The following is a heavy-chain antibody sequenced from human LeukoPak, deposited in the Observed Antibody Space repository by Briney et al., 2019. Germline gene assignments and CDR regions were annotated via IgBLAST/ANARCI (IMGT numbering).Heavy chain of an antibody. V-gene: IGHV3-7*01. Sequence: PGGSLRLSCAASGFTFSSYWMSWLRQAPGKGLEWVANIKQDGSEKYYVDSVKGRFTISRDNAKNSLYLQMNSLRAEDTAVYYSAKHPPAPLYGSGSFDYWGQGTLVTVSS. CDR1: GFTFSSYW. CDR3: AKHPPAPLYGSGSFDY. CDR2: IKQDGSEK. J-gene: IGHJ4*02. D-gene: IGHD3-10*01.